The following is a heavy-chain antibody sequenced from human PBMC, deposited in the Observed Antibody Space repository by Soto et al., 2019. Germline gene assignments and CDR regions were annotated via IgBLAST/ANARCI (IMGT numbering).Heavy chain of an antibody. D-gene: IGHD2-15*01. CDR1: GFTFSNYV. CDR3: AKLPLALTSGFDS. V-gene: IGHV3-23*01. J-gene: IGHJ4*02. CDR2: ISGSGDNT. Sequence: PGGSLRLSWAASGFTFSNYVMIWVRQAPGKGLEWVSSISGSGDNTYYADSVKGRFTISRDNSNNTLFLQMNSLRAEDTAVYYCAKLPLALTSGFDSWAQGTPLPVSS.